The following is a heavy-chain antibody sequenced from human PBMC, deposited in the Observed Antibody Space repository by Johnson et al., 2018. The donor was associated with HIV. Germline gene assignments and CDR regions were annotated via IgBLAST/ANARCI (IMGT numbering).Heavy chain of an antibody. J-gene: IGHJ3*02. CDR3: ARGGGSYYRDGFDI. CDR2: INWNGGTT. Sequence: VQLVESGGGLIQPGGSLRLSCAASGFTFDDYGMTWVRQAPGEGLEWVSGINWNGGTTGYADSVKGRFTISRDNAKNSLYLEMNSLRDEDTAVYYCARGGGSYYRDGFDIWGQGTVVTVSS. D-gene: IGHD1-26*01. V-gene: IGHV3-20*04. CDR1: GFTFDDYG.